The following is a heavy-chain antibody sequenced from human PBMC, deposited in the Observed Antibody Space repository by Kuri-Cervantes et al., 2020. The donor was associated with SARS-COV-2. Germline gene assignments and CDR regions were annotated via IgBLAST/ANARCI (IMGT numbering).Heavy chain of an antibody. D-gene: IGHD6-13*01. J-gene: IGHJ3*02. CDR1: GYTFTSYG. CDR2: ISAYNGNT. V-gene: IGHV1-18*01. Sequence: ASVQVTCKASGYTFTSYGISWVRQAPGKELEWMGWISAYNGNTNYAQKPQGRVTMTTDTSTSTAYKELRSLRSDDTAVYYCARDGGIAAATSEGAFDIWGQGTMVTVSS. CDR3: ARDGGIAAATSEGAFDI.